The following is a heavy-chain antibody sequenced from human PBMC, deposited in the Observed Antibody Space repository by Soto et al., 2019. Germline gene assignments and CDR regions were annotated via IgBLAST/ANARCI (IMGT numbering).Heavy chain of an antibody. Sequence: QVQLVQSGAEVKKPGSSVKVSCKASGGTFSSYTISWVRQAPGQGLEWMGRIIPILGIANYAQKFQGRVTITADKSTSTAYMELSSLRSEDTAVYYCAREFKPEGYNRNVYWGQGTLVTVSS. J-gene: IGHJ4*02. CDR1: GGTFSSYT. CDR3: AREFKPEGYNRNVY. D-gene: IGHD5-12*01. CDR2: IIPILGIA. V-gene: IGHV1-69*08.